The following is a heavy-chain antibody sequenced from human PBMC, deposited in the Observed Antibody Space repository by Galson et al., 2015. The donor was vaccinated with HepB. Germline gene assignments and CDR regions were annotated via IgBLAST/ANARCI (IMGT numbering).Heavy chain of an antibody. CDR3: AGDREPWVGYYYAMDV. J-gene: IGHJ6*02. D-gene: IGHD1-26*01. CDR1: EYTFKTYP. CDR2: INGANGNT. Sequence: SVKVSCKASEYTFKTYPLHWVRQAPGQRLEWLGWINGANGNTKYSEKLQGRVTITRDTSASTAYMELSSLQSEDTAVYYCAGDREPWVGYYYAMDVWGQGTTVIVSS. V-gene: IGHV1-3*01.